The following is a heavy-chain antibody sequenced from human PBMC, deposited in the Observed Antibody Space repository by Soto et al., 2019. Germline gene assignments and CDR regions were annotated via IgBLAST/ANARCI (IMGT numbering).Heavy chain of an antibody. J-gene: IGHJ4*02. V-gene: IGHV3-53*01. Sequence: EVQLMESGGGLIQPGGSLRLSCAASGLAVSSKYMTWVRQAPGKGLEWVSVIYGGGTTYYADSVKGRFTISRDTSKNTLYLQMNSLRAEDTAVYYCVQTTGWPGFDFWGQGTLVTVSS. CDR3: VQTTGWPGFDF. CDR1: GLAVSSKY. D-gene: IGHD6-19*01. CDR2: IYGGGTT.